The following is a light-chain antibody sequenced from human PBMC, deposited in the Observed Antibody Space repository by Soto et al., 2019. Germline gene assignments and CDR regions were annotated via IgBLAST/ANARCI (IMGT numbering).Light chain of an antibody. V-gene: IGKV3D-15*01. J-gene: IGKJ1*01. Sequence: EIVMTQSPTTLSVSPGERATLSCRASQSVSSNLAWYQQKRGQAPRLLIFDASTRATGIPARFSGSGSGTEFTLTISSLQSEDFAVYYCQQYNNWPPTFGQGTKWIS. CDR2: DAS. CDR3: QQYNNWPPT. CDR1: QSVSSN.